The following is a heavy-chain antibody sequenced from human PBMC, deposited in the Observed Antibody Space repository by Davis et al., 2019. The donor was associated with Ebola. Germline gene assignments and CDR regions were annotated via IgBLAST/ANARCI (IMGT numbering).Heavy chain of an antibody. CDR2: IWYDGSNK. CDR3: AKDLRGRYCSGGSCYSEGYYYYGMDV. V-gene: IGHV3-33*06. CDR1: GFTFSSYG. D-gene: IGHD2-15*01. J-gene: IGHJ6*02. Sequence: PGGSLRLSCAASGFTFSSYGMHWVRQAPGKGLEWVAVIWYDGSNKYYADSVKGRFTISRDNSKNTLYLQMNSLRAEDTAVYYCAKDLRGRYCSGGSCYSEGYYYYGMDVWGQGTTVTVSS.